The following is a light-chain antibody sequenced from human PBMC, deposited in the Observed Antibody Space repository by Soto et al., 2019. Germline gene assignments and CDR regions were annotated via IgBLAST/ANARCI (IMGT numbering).Light chain of an antibody. V-gene: IGKV1-9*01. Sequence: DIQLTQSPSFLSASVGDRVTITCRASQGISSYLAWYQQKPGKAPKLLIYTASTLQSGVPSRFSGSGSGTELTHTISSLQPEDFATHGYQQLNIYHGGFTFGPGTKVDIK. J-gene: IGKJ3*01. CDR1: QGISSY. CDR2: TAS. CDR3: QQLNIYHGGFT.